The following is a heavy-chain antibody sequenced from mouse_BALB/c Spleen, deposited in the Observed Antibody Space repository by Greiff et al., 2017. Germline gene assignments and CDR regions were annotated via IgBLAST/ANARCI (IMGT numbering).Heavy chain of an antibody. CDR2: IYPGDGDT. Sequence: QVQLKQSGPELVKPGASVKISCKASGYAFSSSWMNWVKQRPGQGLEWIGRIYPGDGDTNYNGKFKGKATLTADKSSSTAYMQLSSLTSVDSAVYFCARGSGNHAMDYWGQGTSVTVSS. CDR3: ARGSGNHAMDY. D-gene: IGHD1-3*01. J-gene: IGHJ4*01. V-gene: IGHV1-82*01. CDR1: GYAFSSSW.